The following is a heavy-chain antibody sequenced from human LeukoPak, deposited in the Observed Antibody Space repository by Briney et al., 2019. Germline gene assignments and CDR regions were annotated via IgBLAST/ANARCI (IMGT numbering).Heavy chain of an antibody. CDR2: ISGSGGST. V-gene: IGHV3-23*01. J-gene: IGHJ4*02. CDR3: ARTTTPHYYGSGSYALGY. CDR1: GFTFSSYA. Sequence: GGSLRLSCAASGFTFSSYAMSWVRQAPGKGLEWVSAISGSGGSTYYADSVKGRFTISRDNSKNTLYLQVSSLSAEDTAVYYCARTTTPHYYGSGSYALGYWGQGTLVTVPS. D-gene: IGHD3-10*01.